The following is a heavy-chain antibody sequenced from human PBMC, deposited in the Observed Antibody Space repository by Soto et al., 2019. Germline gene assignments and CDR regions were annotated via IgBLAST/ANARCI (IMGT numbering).Heavy chain of an antibody. Sequence: ASETLSLTCTVSGGSISSSSYYWGWIRQPPGKGLEWIGSIYYSGSTYYNPSLKSRVTISVDTSKNQFSLKLSSVTAADTAVYYCARRSYYDSTVRIDDWGQGTLVTVSS. D-gene: IGHD3-22*01. CDR3: ARRSYYDSTVRIDD. V-gene: IGHV4-39*01. CDR1: GGSISSSSYY. J-gene: IGHJ4*02. CDR2: IYYSGST.